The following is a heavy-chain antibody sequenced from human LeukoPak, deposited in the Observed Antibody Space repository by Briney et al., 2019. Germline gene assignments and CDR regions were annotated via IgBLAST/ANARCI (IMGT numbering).Heavy chain of an antibody. CDR1: GFTFSIYA. CDR2: ISYDGTIK. J-gene: IGHJ3*02. D-gene: IGHD4-23*01. Sequence: GRSLRLSCAASGFTFSIYAMHWVRQAPGKGLEWVAIISYDGTIKDYADSVKGRFTISRDNSKNTLYLQMNSLRAEDTAVYYCARLDLYGGTSLDAFVIWGQGTIVTVSS. V-gene: IGHV3-30-3*01. CDR3: ARLDLYGGTSLDAFVI.